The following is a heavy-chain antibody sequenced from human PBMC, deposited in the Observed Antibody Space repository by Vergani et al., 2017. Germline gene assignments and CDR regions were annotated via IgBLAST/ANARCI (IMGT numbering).Heavy chain of an antibody. CDR3: ARDLATPGYSYSFDL. D-gene: IGHD5-18*01. CDR2: INPSGGST. V-gene: IGHV1-46*01. J-gene: IGHJ2*01. Sequence: VQLVQSGAEVKKPGASVKVSCKASGYTFTSYYMHWVRQAPGQGLEWMGIINPSGGSTSYAQKFQGRVTMTRDTSTSTVYMELSSLRSEDTAVYYCARDLATPGYSYSFDLWGRGTLVTVSS. CDR1: GYTFTSYY.